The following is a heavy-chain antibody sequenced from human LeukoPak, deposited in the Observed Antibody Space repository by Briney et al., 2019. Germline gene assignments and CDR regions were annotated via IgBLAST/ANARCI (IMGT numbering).Heavy chain of an antibody. CDR3: AGLVGRYSSGLYYYYFDY. D-gene: IGHD3-22*01. J-gene: IGHJ4*02. Sequence: SETLSLTCTVSGDSINSLDLWSWVRQPPGRGLEWIGEMYLSGTTHSNPSVKSRVTISIDKSKNQFFLNLSSVTAADTAVYYCAGLVGRYSSGLYYYYFDYWGQGTLVTVSS. CDR2: MYLSGTT. V-gene: IGHV4-4*02. CDR1: GDSINSLDL.